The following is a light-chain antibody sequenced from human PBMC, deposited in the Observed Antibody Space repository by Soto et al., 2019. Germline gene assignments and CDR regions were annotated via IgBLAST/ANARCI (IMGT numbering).Light chain of an antibody. CDR3: QQDGSSRA. J-gene: IGKJ1*01. V-gene: IGKV3-20*01. CDR1: QSVISHY. CDR2: SAS. Sequence: IGLTPSPATLSFSPGERATLSCRASQSVISHYSAWYQQNPGQARRLLISSASSRATGVPDRFSGSGSGTDFTLTISRLEPEDFAVYYWQQDGSSRAFGQGTKVDIK.